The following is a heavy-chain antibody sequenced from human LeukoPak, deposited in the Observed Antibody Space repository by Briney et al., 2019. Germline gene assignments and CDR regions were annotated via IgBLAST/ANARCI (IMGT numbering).Heavy chain of an antibody. CDR1: GFSFSSYA. Sequence: PGGSLRLSCAASGFSFSSYAMSWVRQAPGKGLEWVSAISGSGGSTYYADSVKGRFTISRDNSKNTLYLQMNSLRAEDTAVYYCAKGPIVVVPAALDYWGQGTLVTVSS. V-gene: IGHV3-23*01. CDR3: AKGPIVVVPAALDY. J-gene: IGHJ4*02. CDR2: ISGSGGST. D-gene: IGHD2-2*01.